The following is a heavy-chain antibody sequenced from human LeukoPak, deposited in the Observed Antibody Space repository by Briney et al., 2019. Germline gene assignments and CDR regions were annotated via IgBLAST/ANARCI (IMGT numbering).Heavy chain of an antibody. CDR1: GFTFDDYA. Sequence: PGRSLRLSCAASGFTFDDYAMHWVRQAPGKGLEWVSGISWNSGSIGYADSVKGRFTISRDNAKNSLYLQMNSLRAEDPALYYCAKDINGLRPPGFDYWAQAPLATVSS. CDR3: AKDINGLRPPGFDY. J-gene: IGHJ4*02. D-gene: IGHD5-12*01. CDR2: ISWNSGSI. V-gene: IGHV3-9*01.